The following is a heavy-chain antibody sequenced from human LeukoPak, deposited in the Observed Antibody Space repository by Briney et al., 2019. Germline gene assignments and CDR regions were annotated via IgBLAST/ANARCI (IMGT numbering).Heavy chain of an antibody. V-gene: IGHV3-74*01. Sequence: PGGSLRLSCAASGFTFSNYWMHWVRQAAGKGPVWVSRIKSDGSSTRLADSVQGRFTISRDNGKNTLYLQMNSLRAEDTAVYYCARGGDSSNWYPGYFDYWGQGALVTVPS. J-gene: IGHJ4*02. D-gene: IGHD6-13*01. CDR2: IKSDGSST. CDR3: ARGGDSSNWYPGYFDY. CDR1: GFTFSNYW.